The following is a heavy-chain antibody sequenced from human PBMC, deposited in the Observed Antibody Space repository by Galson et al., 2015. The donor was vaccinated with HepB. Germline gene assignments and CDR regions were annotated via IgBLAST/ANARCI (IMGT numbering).Heavy chain of an antibody. Sequence: SLRLSCAASGFTFSDYYMSWIRQAPGKGLEWVSYISSSGSTIYYADSVKGRFTISRDNAKNSLYLQMNSLRAEDTAVYYCARVRRGSYYPDAFDIWGQGTMVTVSS. CDR2: ISSSGSTI. CDR3: ARVRRGSYYPDAFDI. CDR1: GFTFSDYY. V-gene: IGHV3-11*01. J-gene: IGHJ3*02. D-gene: IGHD1-26*01.